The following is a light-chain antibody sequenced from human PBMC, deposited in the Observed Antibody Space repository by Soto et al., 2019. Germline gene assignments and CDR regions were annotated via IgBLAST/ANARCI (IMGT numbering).Light chain of an antibody. CDR3: QQYGSSPQT. CDR2: GAS. J-gene: IGKJ1*01. Sequence: EIVLTQSPVTLSLSPGERATLSCRASQSVSSSYLAWYQQKPGQAPRLLIYGASTRATGIPARFSGSGSGTDFTLTISRLEPEDFAVYYCQQYGSSPQTLGQGTKVDIK. CDR1: QSVSSSY. V-gene: IGKV3-20*01.